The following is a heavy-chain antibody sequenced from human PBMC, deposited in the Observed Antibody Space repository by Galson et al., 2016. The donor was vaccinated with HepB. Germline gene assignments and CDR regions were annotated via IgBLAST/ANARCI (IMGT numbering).Heavy chain of an antibody. J-gene: IGHJ4*02. Sequence: CAISGDSVSSNSVAWNWIRQSPSRGLEWLGRTYYRSKWYNDYAVSVKSRITINPDTSKNQFSLQLNSVTPEDTAVYYCARDGGVSAYSFDYWGQGTLVTVSS. D-gene: IGHD2-2*01. CDR3: ARDGGVSAYSFDY. V-gene: IGHV6-1*01. CDR1: GDSVSSNSVA. CDR2: TYYRSKWYN.